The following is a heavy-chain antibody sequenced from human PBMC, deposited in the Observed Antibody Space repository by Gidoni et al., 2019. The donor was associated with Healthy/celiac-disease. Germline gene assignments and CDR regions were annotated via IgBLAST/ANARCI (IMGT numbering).Heavy chain of an antibody. V-gene: IGHV3-23*01. Sequence: EVQLLESGGGLVQPGGSLRRSCAASGFTFSSYARSWVHQAPGKGLEWVSAISGSGGSTYYADSVKGRFTISRDNSKNTLYLQMNSLRAEDTAVYYCAKIGSYPNAFDIWGQGTMVTVSS. CDR1: GFTFSSYA. CDR2: ISGSGGST. D-gene: IGHD1-26*01. CDR3: AKIGSYPNAFDI. J-gene: IGHJ3*02.